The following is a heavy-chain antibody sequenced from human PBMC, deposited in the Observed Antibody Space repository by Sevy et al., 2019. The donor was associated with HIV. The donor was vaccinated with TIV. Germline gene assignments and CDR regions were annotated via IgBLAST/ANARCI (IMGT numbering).Heavy chain of an antibody. V-gene: IGHV3-21*01. D-gene: IGHD3-22*01. CDR2: ISSSSSYI. Sequence: GGSLRLSCAASGFTFSSYSMNWVRQAPGKGLEWVSSISSSSSYIYYADSVKGRFTISRDNAKNSLYLQMNSLRAEDTAMYYWARRNYYDSSGYYYSLSYDGIDVWGQGTTVTVSS. J-gene: IGHJ6*02. CDR1: GFTFSSYS. CDR3: ARRNYYDSSGYYYSLSYDGIDV.